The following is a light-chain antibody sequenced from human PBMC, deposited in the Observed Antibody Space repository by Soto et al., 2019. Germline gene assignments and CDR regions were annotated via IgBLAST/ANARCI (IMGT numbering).Light chain of an antibody. V-gene: IGLV1-47*01. Sequence: QSVLTQPPSAPGTPGQRVTISCSGSSSNIGSNYVYWYQQLPGTAPKLLIYRNNQRPSGVPDRFSGSKSGTSASLATSGLRSEDEAEYYCAAWDDSLSDLFGTGTKVTVL. CDR3: AAWDDSLSDL. CDR1: SSNIGSNY. CDR2: RNN. J-gene: IGLJ1*01.